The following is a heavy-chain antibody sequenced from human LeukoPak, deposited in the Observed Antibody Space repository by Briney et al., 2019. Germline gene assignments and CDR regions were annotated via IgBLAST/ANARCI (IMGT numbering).Heavy chain of an antibody. CDR2: ISITSIYI. D-gene: IGHD3-22*01. J-gene: IGHJ4*02. Sequence: GGSLRLSCAASGFTFSSYSMNWVRQAPGKGLEWVSSISITSIYIYYADSLKGRFTISRDNAKNSLILQMNSLRAEDTAVYYCASSYDSSGYSYYFDYWGQGTLVTVSS. V-gene: IGHV3-21*01. CDR3: ASSYDSSGYSYYFDY. CDR1: GFTFSSYS.